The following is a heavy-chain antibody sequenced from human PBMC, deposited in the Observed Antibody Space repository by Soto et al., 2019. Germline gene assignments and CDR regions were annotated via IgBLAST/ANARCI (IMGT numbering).Heavy chain of an antibody. V-gene: IGHV4-34*01. CDR1: GGSFSGYY. J-gene: IGHJ6*02. Sequence: QVQLQQWGAGLLKPSETLSLTCAVYGGSFSGYYWSWIRQPPGKGLEWIGEINHSGSTNYNPSLKIRVXXSXAXXKNHFALKLSSVTAADPAVYYCARATTCYYYGMDVWGQGTTVTVSS. CDR3: ARATTCYYYGMDV. CDR2: INHSGST.